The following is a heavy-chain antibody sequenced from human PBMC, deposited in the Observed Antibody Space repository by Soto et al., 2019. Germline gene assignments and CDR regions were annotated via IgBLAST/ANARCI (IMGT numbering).Heavy chain of an antibody. CDR3: ARTRGNVVGLNLEDTYFDP. CDR1: GGSISTGDFS. V-gene: IGHV4-31*03. J-gene: IGHJ5*02. D-gene: IGHD2-21*01. Sequence: QVQLQASGPGLVKPSQTLSLICTVSGGSISTGDFSWSWIRQHPGKGLEWIGDMYHSGSPYCNPSLKSRLTISVDPSKSQCSLRLSSVTAADTAVYYCARTRGNVVGLNLEDTYFDPWGQGTLVTVSS. CDR2: MYHSGSP.